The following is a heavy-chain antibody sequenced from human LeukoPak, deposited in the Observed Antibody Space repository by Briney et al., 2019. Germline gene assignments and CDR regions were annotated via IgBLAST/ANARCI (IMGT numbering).Heavy chain of an antibody. J-gene: IGHJ4*02. CDR2: IRYDGTNQ. D-gene: IGHD5-12*01. CDR3: AKTGSYGGYDGVDY. CDR1: GFTFSGSA. Sequence: GRSLRLSCAASGFTFSGSAMHWVRQAPGKGLEWVAFIRYDGTNQYYADSVKGRFTISRDNSMNTLYLQMNSLRIEDTAVYYCAKTGSYGGYDGVDYWGQGTLVTVSS. V-gene: IGHV3-30*02.